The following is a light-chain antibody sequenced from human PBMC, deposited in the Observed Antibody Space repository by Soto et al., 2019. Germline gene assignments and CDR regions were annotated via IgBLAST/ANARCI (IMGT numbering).Light chain of an antibody. J-gene: IGKJ4*01. CDR2: SAS. CDR3: QQGYSTPLT. V-gene: IGKV1-39*01. Sequence: DIQMTQSPSSLSASVGERVTITCRASQSISEYLNWYQQKPGKAPKLVIFSASTLQRGVPVRFSGGGSGTEFTLTISSLEAEDFGTYYCQQGYSTPLTFGGGTEVEI. CDR1: QSISEY.